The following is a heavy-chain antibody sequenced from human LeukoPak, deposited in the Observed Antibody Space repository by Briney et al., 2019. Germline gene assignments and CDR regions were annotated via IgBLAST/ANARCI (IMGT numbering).Heavy chain of an antibody. D-gene: IGHD3-10*01. Sequence: SETLSLTCTVSGGSINSGGYYWSWIRQHPGKGLEWIGYIYYSGSTYYNPSLQSRLTISIDTSKNQFSLKLSSVTAADTAVYYCARYVTKISMAPPRGFDYWGQGTLVIVSS. CDR2: IYYSGST. J-gene: IGHJ4*02. V-gene: IGHV4-31*03. CDR1: GGSINSGGYY. CDR3: ARYVTKISMAPPRGFDY.